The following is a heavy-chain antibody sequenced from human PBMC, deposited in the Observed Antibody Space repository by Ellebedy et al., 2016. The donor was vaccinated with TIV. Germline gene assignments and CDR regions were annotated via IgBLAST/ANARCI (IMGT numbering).Heavy chain of an antibody. V-gene: IGHV4-4*02. CDR1: GGSITTGTY. Sequence: SETLSLTXAASGGSITTGTYWSWVRQPPGAGLEWIGEISHSGDTKYNPSLKTRVTISIDKSKNQFSLRLNSVTAADTAVYYCARSSGYFSLDYWGQGTLVTVSS. CDR2: ISHSGDT. D-gene: IGHD3-22*01. J-gene: IGHJ4*02. CDR3: ARSSGYFSLDY.